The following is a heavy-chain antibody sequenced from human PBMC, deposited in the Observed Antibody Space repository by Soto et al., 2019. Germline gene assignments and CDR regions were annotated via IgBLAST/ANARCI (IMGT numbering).Heavy chain of an antibody. J-gene: IGHJ6*02. V-gene: IGHV3-15*01. CDR1: GFTFSNAW. D-gene: IGHD2-2*01. Sequence: EVQLVESGGGLVKPGGSLRLSCAASGFTFSNAWMSWVRQAPGKGLEWVGRIKSKTDGGTTDYAAPVKGIFTISRDDSKNTLYQQMNSLKDEDTAVYYGTTQLLSSWWPVYYGIDVWGQGTTVTVSS. CDR2: IKSKTDGGTT. CDR3: TTQLLSSWWPVYYGIDV.